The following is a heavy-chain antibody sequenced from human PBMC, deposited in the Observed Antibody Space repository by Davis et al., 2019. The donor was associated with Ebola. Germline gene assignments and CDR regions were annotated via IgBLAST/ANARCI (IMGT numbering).Heavy chain of an antibody. D-gene: IGHD3-16*01. J-gene: IGHJ6*02. CDR1: GYSFTSYW. CDR3: ARHGGVTGYYYYGMDV. Sequence: GGSLRLSCKGSGYSFTSYWSSWVRQLPGKGLEWMGRIDPSDSYTNYSPSFQGHVTISADKSISTAYLQWSSLKASDTAMYYCARHGGVTGYYYYGMDVWGQGTTVTVSS. V-gene: IGHV5-10-1*01. CDR2: IDPSDSYT.